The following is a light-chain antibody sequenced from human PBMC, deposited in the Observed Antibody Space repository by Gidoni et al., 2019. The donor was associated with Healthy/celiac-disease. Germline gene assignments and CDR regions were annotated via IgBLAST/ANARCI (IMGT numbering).Light chain of an antibody. CDR3: QQSYSTPT. J-gene: IGKJ2*01. V-gene: IGKV1-39*01. CDR2: AAS. Sequence: DIQMTQSPSSLSASVGDRVTITCRASQSISSYLTWYQQKPVKAPKLLIYAASSLQSGVPSRFSGSGSGTDFTLISSLQPEDFATYYCQQSYSTPTFGQGTKLEIK. CDR1: QSISSY.